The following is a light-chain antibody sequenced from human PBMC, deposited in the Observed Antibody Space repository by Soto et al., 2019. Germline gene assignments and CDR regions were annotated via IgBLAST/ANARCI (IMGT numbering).Light chain of an antibody. CDR3: QQYNNWPRT. Sequence: IVMTHSAYPLSVSPGEGATISWRASRSISRYLAWYQHQNGQAPRLLIYGASTRATGIPARFSGSGYGTEFNLTISSLQSEDFAVYYCQQYNNWPRTFGQGTKVDIK. J-gene: IGKJ1*01. V-gene: IGKV3-15*01. CDR2: GAS. CDR1: RSISRY.